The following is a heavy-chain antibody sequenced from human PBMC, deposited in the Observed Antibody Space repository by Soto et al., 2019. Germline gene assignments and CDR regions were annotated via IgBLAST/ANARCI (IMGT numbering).Heavy chain of an antibody. Sequence: PSETLSLTCTVSGGSISSGGYYWSWIRQHPGKGLEWIGYIYYSGSTYYNPSLKSRVTISVDTSKNQFSLKLSSVTAADTAVYCCASKVRRGYSYGPDDAFDIWGQGTMVTVSS. J-gene: IGHJ3*02. D-gene: IGHD5-18*01. CDR2: IYYSGST. V-gene: IGHV4-31*03. CDR1: GGSISSGGYY. CDR3: ASKVRRGYSYGPDDAFDI.